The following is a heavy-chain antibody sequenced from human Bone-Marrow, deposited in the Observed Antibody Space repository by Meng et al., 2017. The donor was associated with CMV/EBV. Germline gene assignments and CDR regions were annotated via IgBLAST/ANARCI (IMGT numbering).Heavy chain of an antibody. CDR2: IIPIFGTA. CDR3: ARVFSSTNQTPEYYYYGMDV. V-gene: IGHV1-69*05. Sequence: SVKVSCKASGGTFSSYAISWVRQAPGQGLEWMGGIIPIFGTANYAQKFQGRVTITTDESTSTAYMELSSLRTEDTAVYYCARVFSSTNQTPEYYYYGMDVWGQGTTVTVYS. D-gene: IGHD2-2*01. J-gene: IGHJ6*02. CDR1: GGTFSSYA.